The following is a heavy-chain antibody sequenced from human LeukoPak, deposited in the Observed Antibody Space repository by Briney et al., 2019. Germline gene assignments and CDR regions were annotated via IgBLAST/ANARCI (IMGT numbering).Heavy chain of an antibody. V-gene: IGHV3-11*04. D-gene: IGHD4-23*01. J-gene: IGHJ5*02. CDR3: ARDQYGGNSVHWFDP. CDR1: GFIFSDSH. CDR2: ITATGSTI. Sequence: GGSLRLSCSVSGFIFSDSHMSWLRRAPGKGLEWVSYITATGSTIYYADSVRGRFTISRDNAKKSLYLQMNSLRAEDAAVYYCARDQYGGNSVHWFDPWGQGTLITVSS.